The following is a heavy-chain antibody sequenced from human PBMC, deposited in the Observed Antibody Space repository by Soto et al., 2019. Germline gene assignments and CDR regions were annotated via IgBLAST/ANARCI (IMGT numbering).Heavy chain of an antibody. D-gene: IGHD1-7*01. CDR2: IYTSGST. V-gene: IGHV4-4*07. Sequence: SWALALTCTVSDGSISNCYWDWVRQPAGKGLEWIGRIYTSGSTNYNPSLKSRVTMSVDTSKNQFSLNLNSVTAADTAVYYWAGLSQPRNFDSLDGKAIWVKGTMVS. CDR1: DGSISNCY. J-gene: IGHJ6*04. CDR3: AGLSQPRNFDSLDGKAI.